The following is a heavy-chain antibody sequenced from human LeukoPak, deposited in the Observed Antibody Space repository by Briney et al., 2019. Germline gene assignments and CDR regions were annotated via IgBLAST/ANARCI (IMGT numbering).Heavy chain of an antibody. Sequence: ASVKVSCKASGYTFTRYYMHWVRQAPGQGLEWMGRINPNSGGTNYAQKFQGRVTMTRDTSISTAYMELSRLRSDDTAVYYCARGGIAVAGTFDYYYYYMDVWGKGTTVTVSS. D-gene: IGHD6-19*01. CDR1: GYTFTRYY. CDR2: INPNSGGT. CDR3: ARGGIAVAGTFDYYYYYMDV. V-gene: IGHV1-2*06. J-gene: IGHJ6*03.